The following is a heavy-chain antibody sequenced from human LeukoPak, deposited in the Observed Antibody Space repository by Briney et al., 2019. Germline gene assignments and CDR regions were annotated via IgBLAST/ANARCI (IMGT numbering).Heavy chain of an antibody. V-gene: IGHV3-64D*06. CDR2: INSNGNST. CDR1: GFTFSNYA. D-gene: IGHD6-13*01. CDR3: VKVASSPGPFDY. Sequence: GGSLRLSCSASGFTFSNYALYWVRRAPGKGLEYVSAINSNGNSTFYADSVKGRFTISRDNSKKTLYLQMSSLRVEDTAVYYCVKVASSPGPFDYWGQGTLVTVSS. J-gene: IGHJ4*02.